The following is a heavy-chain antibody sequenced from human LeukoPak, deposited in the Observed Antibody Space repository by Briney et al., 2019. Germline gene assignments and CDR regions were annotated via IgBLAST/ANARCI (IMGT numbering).Heavy chain of an antibody. V-gene: IGHV1-69*06. CDR2: VIPIFGTT. D-gene: IGHD3-3*01. Sequence: ASVKVSCKASGGNFNSFAFSWVRPAPGQGLEWMGRVIPIFGTTTYAQKFQGRVTIPAEKSTTTAYMELTSLKSDDTAVYYGAKGGNAVFGVVHYFENWGQGTLVTVSS. CDR1: GGNFNSFA. J-gene: IGHJ4*02. CDR3: AKGGNAVFGVVHYFEN.